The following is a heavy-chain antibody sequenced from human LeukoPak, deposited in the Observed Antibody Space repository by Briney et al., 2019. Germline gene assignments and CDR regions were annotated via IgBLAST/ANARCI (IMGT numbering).Heavy chain of an antibody. CDR3: ARRVYYYYYMDV. CDR2: ISSSSSYI. J-gene: IGHJ6*03. CDR1: GFTFSGYS. V-gene: IGHV3-21*01. Sequence: GGSLRLSCAASGFTFSGYSMNWVRQAPGKGLEWVSSISSSSSYIYYADSVKGRFTISRDNAKNSLYLEMNSLRAEDTAVYYCARRVYYYYYMDVWGKGTTVTVSS.